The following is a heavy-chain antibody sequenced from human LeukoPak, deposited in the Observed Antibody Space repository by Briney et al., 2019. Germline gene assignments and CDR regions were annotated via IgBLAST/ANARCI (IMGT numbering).Heavy chain of an antibody. CDR1: GFTFRSYW. Sequence: GESLRLSCAASGFTFRSYWMTWVRQAPGKGLEWVANIKEDGSENYYVDSVKGRLTISRDNAKNSLYLQMNSLRVEDTAVYYCARILPGYDAFDYWDQGTLVTVSS. CDR2: IKEDGSEN. D-gene: IGHD3-9*01. CDR3: ARILPGYDAFDY. V-gene: IGHV3-7*01. J-gene: IGHJ4*02.